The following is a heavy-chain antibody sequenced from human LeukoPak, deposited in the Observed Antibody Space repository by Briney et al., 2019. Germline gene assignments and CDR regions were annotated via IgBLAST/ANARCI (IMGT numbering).Heavy chain of an antibody. V-gene: IGHV3-66*02. CDR2: IYSSGRT. D-gene: IGHD3-10*01. Sequence: GGSLRLSCAASGFTVSSNYINWVRQAPGKGLEWVSVIYSSGRTYYADSVKGRFTISRDISTNTLYLQMNTLRAEDTAVYYCARVLYASGSSHPVYFDDRGHGTLVTVSS. CDR3: ARVLYASGSSHPVYFDD. J-gene: IGHJ4*01. CDR1: GFTVSSNY.